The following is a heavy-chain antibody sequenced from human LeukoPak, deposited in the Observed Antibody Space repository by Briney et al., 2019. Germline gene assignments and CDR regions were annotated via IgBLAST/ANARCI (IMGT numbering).Heavy chain of an antibody. D-gene: IGHD6-13*01. CDR1: RCTFSSYW. J-gene: IGHJ4*02. V-gene: IGHV3-74*01. CDR3: ARRAYSPDY. Sequence: GGSLRLSCAASRCTFSSYWIHWVRQAPRKGLVWVSRINSDGSSTSYADSVKGRFTISRDNAKNTLYLQMNSLRAEDTAVYYCARRAYSPDYWGQGTLVTVSS. CDR2: INSDGSST.